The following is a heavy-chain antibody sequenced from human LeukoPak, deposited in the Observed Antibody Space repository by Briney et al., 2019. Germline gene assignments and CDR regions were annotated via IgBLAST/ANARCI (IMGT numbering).Heavy chain of an antibody. CDR3: ASCIASGDCYSRNDAFDI. CDR1: GYTFTGYY. Sequence: ASVKVSCKASGYTFTGYYMHWVRQAPGQGLEWMGWINPNSGGTNYAQKFQGRVTMTRDTSTSTAYMELRSLRSDDTAVYYCASCIASGDCYSRNDAFDIWGQGTMVTVSS. J-gene: IGHJ3*02. CDR2: INPNSGGT. V-gene: IGHV1-2*02. D-gene: IGHD2-21*02.